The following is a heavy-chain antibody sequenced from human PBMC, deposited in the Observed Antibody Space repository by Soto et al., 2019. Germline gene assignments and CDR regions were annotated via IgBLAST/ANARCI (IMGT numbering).Heavy chain of an antibody. CDR1: GFTFTSSA. D-gene: IGHD2-15*01. V-gene: IGHV1-58*01. CDR3: AAGEVVSAHSDYYYYYGMDV. Sequence: SVKVSCKASGFTFTSSAVQWVRQARGQRLEWIGWIVVVSGNTKYAQKFQERVTITRDMSTSTAYMELSSLRSEDTAVYYCAAGEVVSAHSDYYYYYGMDVWGQGTKVTVSS. J-gene: IGHJ6*02. CDR2: IVVVSGNT.